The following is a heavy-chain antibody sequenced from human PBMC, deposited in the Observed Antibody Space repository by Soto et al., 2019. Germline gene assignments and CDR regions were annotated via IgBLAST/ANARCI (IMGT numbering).Heavy chain of an antibody. CDR3: ERDLTGYGMDV. CDR2: ITTYNGNT. Sequence: QVQLVQSGVEVREPGASVKVSCKAVRYIFTNYGVSWVRQAPGQGLEWMGWITTYNGNTEYAQKFQGRVTMTTDASTSTASMELGSLRSDDTAIDYWERDLTGYGMDVWGQGTTVTVSS. CDR1: RYIFTNYG. J-gene: IGHJ6*02. V-gene: IGHV1-18*01.